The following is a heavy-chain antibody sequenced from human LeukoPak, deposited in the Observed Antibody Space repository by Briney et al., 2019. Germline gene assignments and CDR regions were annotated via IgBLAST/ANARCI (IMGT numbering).Heavy chain of an antibody. CDR1: GGSISSGSYY. V-gene: IGHV4-39*01. Sequence: PSETLSLTCTVSGGSISSGSYYWGWIRQPPGKGLEWIGSIHYRGSTPYNPALKSRVTKTVYTSQNQSAQNLSSVTAADTAVYYCARQHARAVGPTTILDHWGQGTLVTVSS. CDR3: ARQHARAVGPTTILDH. J-gene: IGHJ4*02. CDR2: IHYRGST. D-gene: IGHD1-26*01.